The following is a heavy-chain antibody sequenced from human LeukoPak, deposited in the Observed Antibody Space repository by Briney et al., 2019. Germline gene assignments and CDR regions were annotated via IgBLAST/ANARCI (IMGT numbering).Heavy chain of an antibody. V-gene: IGHV1-18*01. CDR2: ISAYNGNT. Sequence: GASVKVSCKASGYTFTSYGISWVRQAPGQGLEWMGWISAYNGNTNYAQELQGRVTMTTDTSTSTAYMELRSLRSDDTAVYYCLVVVVAATGDYWGQGTLVTVSS. CDR3: LVVVVAATGDY. J-gene: IGHJ4*02. CDR1: GYTFTSYG. D-gene: IGHD2-15*01.